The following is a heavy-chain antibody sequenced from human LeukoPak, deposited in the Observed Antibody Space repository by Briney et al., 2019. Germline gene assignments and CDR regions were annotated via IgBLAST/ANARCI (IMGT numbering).Heavy chain of an antibody. J-gene: IGHJ3*02. CDR2: ISSSSSYI. CDR1: GFTFSSYS. CDR3: ARDLGLRYFDWLLPSDAFDI. V-gene: IGHV3-21*01. D-gene: IGHD3-9*01. Sequence: GGSLRLSCAASGFTFSSYSMNWVRQAPGKGLEWVSSISSSSSYIYYADSVKGRFTISRDNAKNSLYLQMNSLRAEDTAVYYCARDLGLRYFDWLLPSDAFDIWGQGTMVTVSS.